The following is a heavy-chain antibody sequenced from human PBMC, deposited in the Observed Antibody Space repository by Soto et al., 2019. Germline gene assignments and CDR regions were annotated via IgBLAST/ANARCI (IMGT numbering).Heavy chain of an antibody. V-gene: IGHV4-34*01. CDR1: GGSFSGYY. Sequence: PSETLSLTCAVYGGSFSGYYWSWIRQPPGTGLEWIGEINHSGSTNYNPSLKSRVTISVDTSKNQFSLKLSSVTAADTAVYYCSRGNQYYYGSGSYYNNWFDPWGQGTLVTVSS. J-gene: IGHJ5*02. CDR2: INHSGST. D-gene: IGHD3-10*01. CDR3: SRGNQYYYGSGSYYNNWFDP.